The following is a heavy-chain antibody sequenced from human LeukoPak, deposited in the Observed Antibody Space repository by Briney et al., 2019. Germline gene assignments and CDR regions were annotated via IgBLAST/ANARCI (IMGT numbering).Heavy chain of an antibody. D-gene: IGHD6-19*01. J-gene: IGHJ1*01. CDR3: ARVLSGAVADN. V-gene: IGHV4-59*01. CDR1: GGSIGSYY. Sequence: SETLSLTCTVSGGSIGSYYWSWIRQPPGKGLEWIGYIYYSGSTNFNPSLKSRVTISVDTSKNQFSLKLSSVTAADTAVYYCARVLSGAVADNWGQGTLVTVSS. CDR2: IYYSGST.